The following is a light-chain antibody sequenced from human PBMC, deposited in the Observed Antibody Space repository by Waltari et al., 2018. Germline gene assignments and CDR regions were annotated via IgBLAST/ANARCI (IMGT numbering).Light chain of an antibody. CDR2: RND. CDR3: ASWDDSLNGHWV. J-gene: IGLJ3*02. Sequence: QSVLTQPPSASGTPGQRVTISCSGTSSNLGNNVVNWYQQVPGKAPKLLIYRNDLRPSGVPDRFSASKSCTSASLAISGLQSEDEAEYYCASWDDSLNGHWVFGGGTKVTVL. V-gene: IGLV1-44*01. CDR1: SSNLGNNV.